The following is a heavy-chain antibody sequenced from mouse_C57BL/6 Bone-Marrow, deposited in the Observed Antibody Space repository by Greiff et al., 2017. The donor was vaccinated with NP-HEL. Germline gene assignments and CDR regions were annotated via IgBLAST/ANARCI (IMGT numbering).Heavy chain of an antibody. J-gene: IGHJ2*01. V-gene: IGHV1-80*01. Sequence: VKLVESGAELVKPGASVKISCKASGYAFSSYWMNWVKQRPGKGLEWIGQIYPGDGDTNYNGKFKGKATMTADKSSSTAYMQLSSLTAEDSAVYFCAIITTVVEGYWGQGTTLTVSS. D-gene: IGHD1-1*01. CDR2: IYPGDGDT. CDR3: AIITTVVEGY. CDR1: GYAFSSYW.